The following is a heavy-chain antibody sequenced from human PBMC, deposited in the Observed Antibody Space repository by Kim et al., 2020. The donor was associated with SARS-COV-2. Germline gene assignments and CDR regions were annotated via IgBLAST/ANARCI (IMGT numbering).Heavy chain of an antibody. D-gene: IGHD1-7*01. Sequence: SQKFQGRVTITRDTSGSTAYKEMTSLKSEDTGVYYCARDPTGTRDWYDPWGQGTLVTVSS. V-gene: IGHV1-3*01. CDR3: ARDPTGTRDWYDP. J-gene: IGHJ5*02.